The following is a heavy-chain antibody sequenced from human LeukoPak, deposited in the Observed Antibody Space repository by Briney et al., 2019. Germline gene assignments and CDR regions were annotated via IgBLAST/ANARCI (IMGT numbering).Heavy chain of an antibody. J-gene: IGHJ4*02. V-gene: IGHV3-23*01. Sequence: GGSLRLSCAASGFSFSSYAMTWVRQAPGKGLEWVSTITGSGGSTYYADSVKGRFTISRDNSKNTLYLQMNSLRAEDTAVYYCAKDACSSSTCYAFDYWGQGTLVPVSS. D-gene: IGHD2-2*01. CDR2: ITGSGGST. CDR3: AKDACSSSTCYAFDY. CDR1: GFSFSSYA.